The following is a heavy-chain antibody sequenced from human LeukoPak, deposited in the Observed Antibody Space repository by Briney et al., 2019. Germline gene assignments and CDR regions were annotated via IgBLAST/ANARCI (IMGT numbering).Heavy chain of an antibody. V-gene: IGHV4-31*03. Sequence: SETLSLTCTVSGGSISSGGYYWSWIRQHPGKGLEWIGYIYYSGSTYYNPSLKSRATISVDTSKNQFSLKLSSVTAADTAVYYCARAYGDYGRPDYWGQGTLVTVSS. J-gene: IGHJ4*02. D-gene: IGHD4-17*01. CDR2: IYYSGST. CDR3: ARAYGDYGRPDY. CDR1: GGSISSGGYY.